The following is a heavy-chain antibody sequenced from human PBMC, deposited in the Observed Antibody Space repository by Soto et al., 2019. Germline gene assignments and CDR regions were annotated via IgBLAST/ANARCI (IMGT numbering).Heavy chain of an antibody. D-gene: IGHD3-10*01. CDR3: ARGQLIRITMVRGVTWFDP. CDR2: INHSGST. J-gene: IGHJ5*02. CDR1: GGSFSGYY. V-gene: IGHV4-34*01. Sequence: QVQLQQWGAGLLKPSETLSLTCAVYGGSFSGYYWSWIRQPPGKGLEWIGEINHSGSTNYNPSLKSRVTISVDTSKNQFSLKLSSVTAADTAVYYCARGQLIRITMVRGVTWFDPWGQGTLVTVSS.